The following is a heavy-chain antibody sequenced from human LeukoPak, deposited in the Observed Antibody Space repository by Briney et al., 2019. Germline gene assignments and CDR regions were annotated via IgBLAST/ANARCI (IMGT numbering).Heavy chain of an antibody. J-gene: IGHJ5*02. CDR2: IYYSGST. D-gene: IGHD2-2*01. CDR1: GGSISSYH. CDR3: ASQGYCSSTSCQTGNWFDP. Sequence: PSETLSLTCTVSGGSISSYHWSWIRQPPGKGLEWIGYIYYSGSTNYNPSLKSRVTISVDTSKNQFSLKLSSVTAADTAVYYCASQGYCSSTSCQTGNWFDPWGQGTLVTVSS. V-gene: IGHV4-59*01.